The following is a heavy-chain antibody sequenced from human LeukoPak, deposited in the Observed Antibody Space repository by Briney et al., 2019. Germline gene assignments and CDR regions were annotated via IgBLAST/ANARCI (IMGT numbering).Heavy chain of an antibody. J-gene: IGHJ4*02. Sequence: GSLRLSCAASGFTFRNAWMNWVRQAPGKGLGWVGRIKSKTDGGTTDYAAPVKGRFTISRDDSKNTLYLQMNSLKTEDTAVYYCTTDPANCSGGSCYSDPLDYWGQGTLVTVSS. CDR3: TTDPANCSGGSCYSDPLDY. V-gene: IGHV3-15*07. CDR2: IKSKTDGGTT. CDR1: GFTFRNAW. D-gene: IGHD2-15*01.